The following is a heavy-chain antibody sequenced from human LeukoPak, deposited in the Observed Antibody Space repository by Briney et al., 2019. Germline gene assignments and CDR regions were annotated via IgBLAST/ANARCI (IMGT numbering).Heavy chain of an antibody. J-gene: IGHJ5*02. CDR3: ARRRRTTTVGWFDP. D-gene: IGHD2-2*01. V-gene: IGHV4-34*01. Sequence: SETLSLTCAVYGGSFSGYYWSWIRQPPGKGLEWIGENNHSGSTNYNPSLKSRVTISVDTSKNQFSLKLSSVTAADTAVYYCARRRRTTTVGWFDPWGHGTLVTVSS. CDR1: GGSFSGYY. CDR2: NNHSGST.